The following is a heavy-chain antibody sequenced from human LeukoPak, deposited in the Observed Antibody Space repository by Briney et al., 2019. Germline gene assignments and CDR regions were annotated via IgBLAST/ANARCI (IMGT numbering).Heavy chain of an antibody. CDR1: GYTSTNYA. D-gene: IGHD1-20*01. CDR3: AREFWCNDNNCYLSSFDI. V-gene: IGHV1-18*01. Sequence: GASVKVSCKASGYTSTNYAIIWVRQAPGQGLEWMAYISAYNGKTEYAQKIQGRVTLTTDTSTNTAYMELSSLRSDDTAVYYCAREFWCNDNNCYLSSFDIWGQGTVVTVSS. J-gene: IGHJ3*02. CDR2: ISAYNGKT.